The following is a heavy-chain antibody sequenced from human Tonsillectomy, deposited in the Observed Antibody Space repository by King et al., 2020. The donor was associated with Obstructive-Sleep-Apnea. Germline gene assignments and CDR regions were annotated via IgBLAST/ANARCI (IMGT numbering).Heavy chain of an antibody. CDR3: ARGWWSDDFWSGYHGFDV. V-gene: IGHV3-53*04. CDR1: GFAVSRDY. Sequence: VQLVESGGGFVQPGGSLRLSCAASGFAVSRDYMTWVRQAPGNVLEWVSLIYGGGTTYYADSVKGRFTTARHNANNTLYLQMNSLRNEDTAVYYCARGWWSDDFWSGYHGFDVWAQGTLVIVSS. CDR2: IYGGGTT. J-gene: IGHJ3*01. D-gene: IGHD3-3*01.